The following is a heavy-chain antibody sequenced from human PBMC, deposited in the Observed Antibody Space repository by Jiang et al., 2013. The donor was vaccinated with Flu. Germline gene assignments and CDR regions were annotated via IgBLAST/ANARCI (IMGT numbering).Heavy chain of an antibody. CDR1: GDSISSGSYF. Sequence: GPGLVKPSQTLSLTCTVSGDSISSGSYFWSWIRQPAGKGLEWIGRIYTSGSTNYNPSLKSRVTVSVDPSKNQFSQRLSSLTAADTAVYFCARGINYEGFFDYWGQGTLVTVSS. J-gene: IGHJ4*02. V-gene: IGHV4-61*02. CDR2: IYTSGST. CDR3: ARGINYEGFFDY. D-gene: IGHD3-16*01.